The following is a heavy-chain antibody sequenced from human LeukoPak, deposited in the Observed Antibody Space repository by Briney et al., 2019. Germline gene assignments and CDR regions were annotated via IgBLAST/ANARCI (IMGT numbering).Heavy chain of an antibody. CDR1: GYTFTDYY. CDR3: ARATGFWSGSSYYMDV. J-gene: IGHJ6*03. D-gene: IGHD3-3*01. Sequence: ASVKVSCKASGYTFTDYYMHWVRQAPGQGLEWMGWINPSSGGTNYAQKLQGRVTMTTDTSTSTAYMELRSLRSDDTAVYYCARATGFWSGSSYYMDVWGKGTTVTVS. CDR2: INPSSGGT. V-gene: IGHV1-2*02.